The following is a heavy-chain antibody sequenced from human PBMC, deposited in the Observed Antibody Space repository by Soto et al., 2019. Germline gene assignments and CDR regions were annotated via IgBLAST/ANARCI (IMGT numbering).Heavy chain of an antibody. CDR1: GGTFNSNA. J-gene: IGHJ4*02. V-gene: IGHV1-69*13. Sequence: SVKVSFKASGGTFNSNAISWVRQAPGQGLEWMGGIIPIFGTADYAQKLQGRVTITADESTRTAYMELTSLRSEDTAIYYCARLGYCRGGTCSGEDYWGQGTLVTVSS. D-gene: IGHD2-15*01. CDR2: IIPIFGTA. CDR3: ARLGYCRGGTCSGEDY.